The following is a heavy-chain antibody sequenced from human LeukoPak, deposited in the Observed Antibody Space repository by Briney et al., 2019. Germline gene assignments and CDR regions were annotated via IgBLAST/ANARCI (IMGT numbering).Heavy chain of an antibody. V-gene: IGHV3-48*02. J-gene: IGHJ4*02. Sequence: PGGSLRLSCAASGFTFSDYSRNSVRQAPGKGLEWVAYIRSSGSPIYYADSVKGRFTISRDNAKNSLYLQMNSLRDEDTAVYYCVRDPDALDFWGQGTPVTVSS. CDR1: GFTFSDYS. CDR3: VRDPDALDF. CDR2: IRSSGSPI.